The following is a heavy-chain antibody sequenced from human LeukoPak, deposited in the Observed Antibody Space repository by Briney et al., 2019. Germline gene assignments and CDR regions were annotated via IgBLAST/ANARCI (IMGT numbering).Heavy chain of an antibody. V-gene: IGHV1-8*01. Sequence: ASVKVFCKASGYTFTSYDINWVRQATGQGLEWMGWMNPNSGNTGYAQKFQGRVTMTRNTSISTAYMELSSLRSEDTAVYYCARGPESWIQLWSNYFDYWGQGTLVTVSS. CDR2: MNPNSGNT. D-gene: IGHD5-18*01. J-gene: IGHJ4*02. CDR3: ARGPESWIQLWSNYFDY. CDR1: GYTFTSYD.